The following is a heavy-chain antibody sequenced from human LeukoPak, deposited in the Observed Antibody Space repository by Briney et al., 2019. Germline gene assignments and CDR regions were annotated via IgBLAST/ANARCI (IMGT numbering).Heavy chain of an antibody. J-gene: IGHJ6*02. D-gene: IGHD3-10*01. Sequence: PGGSLRLSCAASGFTFSSYSMNWVRQAPGKGLEWVSYISSDSYAIYYGDSVKGRFTISRDNAKNSLYLQMNSLRAEDTAVYYCAIPPLSGTGSSRPLAEMDVWGQGTTVTVSS. CDR1: GFTFSSYS. CDR3: AIPPLSGTGSSRPLAEMDV. V-gene: IGHV3-48*01. CDR2: ISSDSYAI.